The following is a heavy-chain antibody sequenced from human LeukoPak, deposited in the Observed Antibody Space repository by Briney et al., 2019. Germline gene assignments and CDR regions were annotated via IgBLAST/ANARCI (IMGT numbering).Heavy chain of an antibody. CDR2: ISWNSGSI. Sequence: GGSLRLSCAASGFTFSSYAMHWVRQAPGKGLEWVSGISWNSGSIGYADSVKGRFTISRDNAKNSLYLQMNSLRAEDTALYYCARERGYSYGPFDYWGQGTLVTVSS. CDR1: GFTFSSYA. D-gene: IGHD5-18*01. J-gene: IGHJ4*02. CDR3: ARERGYSYGPFDY. V-gene: IGHV3-9*01.